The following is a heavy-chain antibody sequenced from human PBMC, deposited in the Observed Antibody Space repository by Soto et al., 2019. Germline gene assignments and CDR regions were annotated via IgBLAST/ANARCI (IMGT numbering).Heavy chain of an antibody. CDR1: GYTFTSYY. D-gene: IGHD6-19*01. V-gene: IGHV1-46*01. CDR2: INPSGGST. J-gene: IGHJ6*02. Sequence: EASVKVSCKASGYTFTSYYMHWVRQAPGQGLEWMGIINPSGGSTSYAQKFQGRVTMTRDTSTSTVYMELSSLRSEDTAVYYCARSGYSSGWYYYYGMDVWGQGTTVTVSS. CDR3: ARSGYSSGWYYYYGMDV.